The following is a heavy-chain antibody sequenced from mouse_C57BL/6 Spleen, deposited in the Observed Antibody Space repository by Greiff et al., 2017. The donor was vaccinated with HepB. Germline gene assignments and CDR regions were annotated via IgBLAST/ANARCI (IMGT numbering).Heavy chain of an antibody. Sequence: EVKLVESGEGLVKPGGSLKLSCAASGFTFSSYAMSWVRQTPEKRLEWVAYISSGGDYIYYADTVKGRFTISRDNARNTLYLQMSSLKSEDTAMYYCTRDTGSEGYAMDYWGQGTSVTVSS. CDR2: ISSGGDYI. CDR1: GFTFSSYA. V-gene: IGHV5-9-1*02. J-gene: IGHJ4*01. CDR3: TRDTGSEGYAMDY.